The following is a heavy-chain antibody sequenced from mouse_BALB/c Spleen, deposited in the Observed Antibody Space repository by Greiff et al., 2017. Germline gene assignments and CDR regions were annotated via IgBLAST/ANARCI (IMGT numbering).Heavy chain of an antibody. D-gene: IGHD2-1*01. CDR3: ARGYGNPFAY. CDR2: ISDGGSYT. CDR1: GFTFSDYY. V-gene: IGHV5-4*02. J-gene: IGHJ3*01. Sequence: DVKLVESGGGLVKPGGSLKLSCAASGFTFSDYYMYWVRQTPEKRLEWVATISDGGSYTYYPDSVKGRFTISRDNAKNNLYLQMSSLKSEDTAMYYCARGYGNPFAYWGQGTLVTVSA.